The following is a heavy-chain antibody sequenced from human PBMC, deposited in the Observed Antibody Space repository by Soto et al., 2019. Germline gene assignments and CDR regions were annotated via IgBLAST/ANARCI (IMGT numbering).Heavy chain of an antibody. J-gene: IGHJ5*01. V-gene: IGHV3-23*01. CDR1: GCKISSYA. Sequence: PGGSLRLSCAVSGCKISSYAMSWVRQAPGKGLEWVSLISATGGGTYYADPVKGRFTISRDNSDNTLYLQVRSLRAEDTAVYYCSKDRRAGGNSAFYFDFWGQGAQVTAPQ. CDR2: ISATGGGT. D-gene: IGHD3-16*01. CDR3: SKDRRAGGNSAFYFDF.